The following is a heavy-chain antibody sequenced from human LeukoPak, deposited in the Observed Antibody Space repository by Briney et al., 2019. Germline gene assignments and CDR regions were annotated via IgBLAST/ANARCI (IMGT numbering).Heavy chain of an antibody. CDR3: ARVRGSSSMFDY. CDR1: GFTFSNYG. D-gene: IGHD6-6*01. V-gene: IGHV3-30*19. CDR2: ISYDGSNK. J-gene: IGHJ4*02. Sequence: GGSLRLSCAASGFTFSNYGIHWVRQAPGKGLEWVAVISYDGSNKYYADSVKGRFTISRDNSKNTLYLQMNSLRAEDTAVYYCARVRGSSSMFDYWGQGTLVTVSS.